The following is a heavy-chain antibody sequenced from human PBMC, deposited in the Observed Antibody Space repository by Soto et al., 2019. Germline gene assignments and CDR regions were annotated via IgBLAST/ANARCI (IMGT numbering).Heavy chain of an antibody. CDR1: GGTFSSYA. CDR3: AREYSDYPSYGMDV. CDR2: IIPIFGTA. D-gene: IGHD5-12*01. J-gene: IGHJ6*02. V-gene: IGHV1-69*06. Sequence: ASVKVSCKASGGTFSSYAISWVRQAPGQGLEWMGGIIPIFGTANYAQKFQGRVTITADKSTSTAYMELSSLRSEDTAVYYCAREYSDYPSYGMDVWGHGTTVTVSS.